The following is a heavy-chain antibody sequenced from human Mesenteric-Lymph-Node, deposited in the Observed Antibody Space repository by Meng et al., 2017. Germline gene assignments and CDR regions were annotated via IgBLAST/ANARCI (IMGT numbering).Heavy chain of an antibody. CDR3: ARVGYCSSTSCYVGDYYYYGMDV. V-gene: IGHV4-34*01. CDR2: INHSGST. Sequence: SETLSLTCAVYGGSFSGYYWSWIRQPPGKGLEWIGEINHSGSTNYNPSLKSRVTISVDTSKNQFSLKLSSVTAADTAVYYCARVGYCSSTSCYVGDYYYYGMDVWGQGTTVTVSS. J-gene: IGHJ6*02. D-gene: IGHD2-2*01. CDR1: GGSFSGYY.